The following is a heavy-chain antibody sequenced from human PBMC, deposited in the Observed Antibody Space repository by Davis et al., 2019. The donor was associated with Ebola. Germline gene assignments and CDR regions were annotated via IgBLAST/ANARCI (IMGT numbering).Heavy chain of an antibody. CDR3: ARSTPGPYCSGGSCYSGRIDY. D-gene: IGHD2-15*01. CDR2: IIPIFGTT. CDR1: GGTFTIYA. V-gene: IGHV1-69*13. J-gene: IGHJ4*02. Sequence: LVKVSCKASGGTFTIYAINWVRQAPGQGLEWMGGIIPIFGTTNYAQKFQGRITITADESASTAYMELSSLRSEDTAVYYCARSTPGPYCSGGSCYSGRIDYWGQGTLVTVSS.